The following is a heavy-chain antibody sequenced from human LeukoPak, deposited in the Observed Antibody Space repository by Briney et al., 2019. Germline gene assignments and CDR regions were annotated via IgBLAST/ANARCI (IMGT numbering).Heavy chain of an antibody. Sequence: ASVKVSCKASGYTFTSYGISWVRQAPGQGYEWMGWISAYNGNTNFAQKLQGRVTMTTDTSTSTAYTDLRSLRSDDTAVYYCARDQAATNTQVRFCLDWGQGTLVTVSS. D-gene: IGHD3-9*01. CDR2: ISAYNGNT. J-gene: IGHJ4*02. V-gene: IGHV1-18*01. CDR1: GYTFTSYG. CDR3: ARDQAATNTQVRFCLD.